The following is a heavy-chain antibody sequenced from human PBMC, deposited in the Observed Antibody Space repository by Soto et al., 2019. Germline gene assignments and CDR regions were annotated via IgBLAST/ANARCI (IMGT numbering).Heavy chain of an antibody. CDR2: IYSGGST. J-gene: IGHJ6*02. CDR1: GFSVSSSD. Sequence: GSLRLSCAASGFSVSSSDMSWVRQVPGEGLEWVSVIYSGGSTHDADYVKGRFSVSRDTSKNTVDLQMNCLRVDDTAVYYCGTSSRKDYHFAMDVWGQGTAVTVSS. CDR3: GTSSRKDYHFAMDV. V-gene: IGHV3-53*01. D-gene: IGHD6-6*01.